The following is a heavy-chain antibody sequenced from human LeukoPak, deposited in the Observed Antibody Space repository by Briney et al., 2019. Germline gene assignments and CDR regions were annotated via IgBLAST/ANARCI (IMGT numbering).Heavy chain of an antibody. CDR1: GFTFSSYS. D-gene: IGHD6-6*01. V-gene: IGHV3-21*01. CDR2: ISSSSSYI. J-gene: IGHJ3*02. CDR3: ASHAGQLGPVDAFDI. Sequence: PGGSLRLSCAASGFTFSSYSMNWVRQAPGKGLEWVSSISSSSSYIYYADSVKGRFTISRDKAKNSLYLQMNSLRAEDTAVYYCASHAGQLGPVDAFDIWGQGTMVTVSS.